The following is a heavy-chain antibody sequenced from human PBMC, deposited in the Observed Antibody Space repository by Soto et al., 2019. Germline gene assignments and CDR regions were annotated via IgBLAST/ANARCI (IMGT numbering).Heavy chain of an antibody. CDR2: IIPIFGTA. CDR1: GGTFSSYA. V-gene: IGHV1-69*13. D-gene: IGHD3-10*01. J-gene: IGHJ3*02. Sequence: SVKVSCKASGGTFSSYAISWVRQAPGQGLEWMGGIIPIFGTANYAQKFQGRVTITADESTSTAYMELSSLRSEDTAVYYCASCYPELYAFDIWGQGTTVTVSS. CDR3: ASCYPELYAFDI.